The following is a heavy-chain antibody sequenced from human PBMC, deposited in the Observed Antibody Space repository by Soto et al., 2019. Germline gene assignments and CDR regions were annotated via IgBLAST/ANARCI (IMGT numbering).Heavy chain of an antibody. CDR1: GFTFSRYA. Sequence: GGSLRLSCATSGFTFSRYAMSCVRQAPGKGLEWAAGFNVKGSGIYAADSVGGLFTIDRDNRNNTLFLHMDSLRDENAADYYWAEDRAFPRDYFHYWGQGTLVTVSS. CDR2: FNVKGSGI. CDR3: AEDRAFPRDYFHY. J-gene: IGHJ4*02. V-gene: IGHV3-23*01.